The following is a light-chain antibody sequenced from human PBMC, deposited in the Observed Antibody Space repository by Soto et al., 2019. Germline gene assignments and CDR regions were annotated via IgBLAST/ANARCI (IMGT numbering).Light chain of an antibody. Sequence: QSVLTQPASVSGSPGQSITISCTGTSSDVGGYDYVSWYQQHPGKAPKLIIYEVSNRPSRVSNRFSGSKSGNTASLTISGLQAEDEADYYCSSFTSSITYVFGTGTKVTVL. CDR2: EVS. V-gene: IGLV2-14*01. J-gene: IGLJ1*01. CDR1: SSDVGGYDY. CDR3: SSFTSSITYV.